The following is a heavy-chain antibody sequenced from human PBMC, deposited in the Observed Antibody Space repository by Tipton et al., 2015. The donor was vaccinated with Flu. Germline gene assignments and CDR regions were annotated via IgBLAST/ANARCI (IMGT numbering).Heavy chain of an antibody. J-gene: IGHJ5*02. D-gene: IGHD4-11*01. CDR3: ARRDYSNYVSDPKSWFDP. CDR1: VGSISRYY. Sequence: TLSLSCTVPVGSISRYYWNWIRQFPGKGRECIGTVSRTGSTIYNPSLTSRVTISIATSKNQFSLNMRSVTAADMAVYYCARRDYSNYVSDPKSWFDPWGQGTLGAVSS. CDR2: VSRTGST. V-gene: IGHV4-59*08.